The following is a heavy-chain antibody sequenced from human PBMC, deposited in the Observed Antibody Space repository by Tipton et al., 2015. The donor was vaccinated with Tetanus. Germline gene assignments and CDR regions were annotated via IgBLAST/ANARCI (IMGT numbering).Heavy chain of an antibody. CDR2: VSYSGST. Sequence: TLSLTCTVSGGSISSSSYYWSWIRQPPGQGLEWIGEVSYSGSTNYNPSLKSRVTVSVDTSKNQFSLKLSSVTAADTAVYYCARAGGGSWGNFDYWGQGTLVTVSS. D-gene: IGHD6-13*01. CDR3: ARAGGGSWGNFDY. J-gene: IGHJ4*02. CDR1: GGSISSSSYY. V-gene: IGHV4-39*07.